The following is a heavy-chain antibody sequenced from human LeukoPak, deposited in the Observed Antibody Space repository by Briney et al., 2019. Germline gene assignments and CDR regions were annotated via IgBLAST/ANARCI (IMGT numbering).Heavy chain of an antibody. J-gene: IGHJ4*02. CDR2: SSSTGRTV. Sequence: GGSLRLSCAASGFSLSDYFMRWVRQAPGKGLEWVSYSSSTGRTVYYADSVKGRFTTSRDNGKNSLYLQMNSLRAEDTAVYYCARYFGRNWGQGTLVTVSS. CDR3: ARYFGRN. D-gene: IGHD3-3*01. V-gene: IGHV3-11*01. CDR1: GFSLSDYF.